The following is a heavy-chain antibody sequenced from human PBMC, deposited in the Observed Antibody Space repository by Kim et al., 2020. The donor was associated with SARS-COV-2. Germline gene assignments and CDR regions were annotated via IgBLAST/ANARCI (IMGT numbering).Heavy chain of an antibody. V-gene: IGHV1-69*01. Sequence: YAQKFQGRVTSTADESTSTAYMELSSLRSEDTAVYYCARDGRTTGTTLGYWGQGTLVTVSS. CDR3: ARDGRTTGTTLGY. J-gene: IGHJ4*02. D-gene: IGHD1-1*01.